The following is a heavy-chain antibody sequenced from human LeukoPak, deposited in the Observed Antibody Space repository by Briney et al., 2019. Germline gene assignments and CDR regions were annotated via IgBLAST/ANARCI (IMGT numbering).Heavy chain of an antibody. CDR3: ARSRSGYSYDHAAFDI. J-gene: IGHJ3*02. D-gene: IGHD5-18*01. CDR1: GGSNSGNY. CDR2: IYYSGST. V-gene: IGHV4-59*01. Sequence: SETLSLTCTVSGGSNSGNYWSWIRQPPGKGLEWIGYIYYSGSTNYNPSLKSRVTISVDTSKNQFSLKLSSVTAADTAVYYCARSRSGYSYDHAAFDIWGQGTMVTVSS.